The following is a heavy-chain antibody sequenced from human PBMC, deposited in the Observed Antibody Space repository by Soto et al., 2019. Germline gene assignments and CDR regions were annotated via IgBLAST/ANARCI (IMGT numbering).Heavy chain of an antibody. V-gene: IGHV3-23*01. D-gene: IGHD3-3*01. CDR1: GFTFSSYA. CDR2: ISRIGSST. CDR3: AKGSSGLRFLEWLSPHDY. J-gene: IGHJ4*02. Sequence: LRLSCAASGFTFSSYAMSWVRQAPGKGLEWVSAISRIGSSTYYADSVKGRFTISRDNSKNTLYLQMNSLRAEDTAVYFCAKGSSGLRFLEWLSPHDYWGQGTLVTVSS.